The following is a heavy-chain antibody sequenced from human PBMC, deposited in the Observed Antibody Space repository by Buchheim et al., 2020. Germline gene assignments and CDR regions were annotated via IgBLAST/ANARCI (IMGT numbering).Heavy chain of an antibody. Sequence: QVQLQESSPGLVKPSETLSLTCTVSGGSISSYYWSWIRQPPGKGLEWIGYIYYSGSTNYNPSLKSRVTISVDTSKNQFSLKLSSVTAADTAVYYCARDSNYGLFDYWGQGTL. V-gene: IGHV4-59*01. CDR1: GGSISSYY. CDR3: ARDSNYGLFDY. D-gene: IGHD3-10*01. J-gene: IGHJ4*02. CDR2: IYYSGST.